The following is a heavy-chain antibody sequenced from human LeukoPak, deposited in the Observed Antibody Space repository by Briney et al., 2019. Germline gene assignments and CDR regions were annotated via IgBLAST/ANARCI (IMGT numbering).Heavy chain of an antibody. D-gene: IGHD6-19*01. CDR2: ISGYNDNT. J-gene: IGHJ4*02. CDR3: ARDGVAVAELLDY. V-gene: IGHV1-18*01. Sequence: GASVKVSCKASGYTFSTYGISWVRQAPGQGLEWMGWISGYNDNTNSAQKFQVRVTMTTDTSTRTAYMELRSLSSDDTAVYYCARDGVAVAELLDYWGQGTLVTVSS. CDR1: GYTFSTYG.